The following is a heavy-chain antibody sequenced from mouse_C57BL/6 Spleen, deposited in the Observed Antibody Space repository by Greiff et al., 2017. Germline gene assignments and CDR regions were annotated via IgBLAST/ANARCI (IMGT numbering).Heavy chain of an antibody. V-gene: IGHV1-26*01. Sequence: EVQLQQSGPELVKPGASVKISCKASGYTFTDYYMNWVKQSHGKSLEWIGDINPNNGGTSYNQKFKGKATLTVDKSSSTAYMELRSLTSEDSAVYYCARPGLDYDGYFAYWGQGTLVTVSA. CDR1: GYTFTDYY. CDR2: INPNNGGT. J-gene: IGHJ3*01. D-gene: IGHD2-3*01. CDR3: ARPGLDYDGYFAY.